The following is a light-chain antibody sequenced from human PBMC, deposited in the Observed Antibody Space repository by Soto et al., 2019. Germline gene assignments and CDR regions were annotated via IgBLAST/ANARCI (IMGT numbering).Light chain of an antibody. J-gene: IGKJ4*01. V-gene: IGKV4-1*01. Sequence: DSVLTSSPYSRAVSMGDRATINCKSSQTVLYSSNNKNYLAWYQQKPGQPPKLLIYWASTRESGVPDRFSGSGSETDFTLTISSLQAEDVAVYYCQQYSRTPLPFGGGTKV. CDR1: QTVLYSSNNKNY. CDR3: QQYSRTPLP. CDR2: WAS.